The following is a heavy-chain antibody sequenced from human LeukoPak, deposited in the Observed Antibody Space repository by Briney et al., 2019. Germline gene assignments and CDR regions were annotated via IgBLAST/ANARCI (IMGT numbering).Heavy chain of an antibody. CDR3: ARDPDSSGWSSFEY. J-gene: IGHJ4*02. Sequence: PGGSLSLSCAASGFTFSRYWMHWVRQAPGKGLVWVSRINSDGRSTNYADSVKGRFTISRDNAKNTLYLQMNSLRAEDTAVYYCARDPDSSGWSSFEYWGQGTLVTVSS. V-gene: IGHV3-74*01. D-gene: IGHD6-19*01. CDR1: GFTFSRYW. CDR2: INSDGRST.